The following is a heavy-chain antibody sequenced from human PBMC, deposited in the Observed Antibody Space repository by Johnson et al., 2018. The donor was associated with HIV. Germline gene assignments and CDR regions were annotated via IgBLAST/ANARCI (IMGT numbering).Heavy chain of an antibody. CDR1: GFTFSDYY. V-gene: IGHV3-11*04. D-gene: IGHD3-22*01. J-gene: IGHJ3*02. CDR2: ISSSGSTI. CDR3: AKGIVVGVRAFDI. Sequence: VQLVESGGGVVQPGGSLRLSCAASGFTFSDYYMNWIRQAPGKGLEWISYISSSGSTIYYADSVKGRFTISRDNAKNSLYLQMNSLRAEDTAVYYCAKGIVVGVRAFDIWGQGTMVTVSS.